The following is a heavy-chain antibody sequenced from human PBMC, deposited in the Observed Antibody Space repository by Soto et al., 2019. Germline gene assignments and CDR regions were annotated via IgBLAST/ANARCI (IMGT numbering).Heavy chain of an antibody. J-gene: IGHJ4*02. CDR2: IIPIFGTA. CDR1: GGTFSSYA. Sequence: QVQLVQSGAEVKKPGSSVKVSCKASGGTFSSYAISWVRQAPGQGLEWMGGIIPIFGTANYAQKFQGRVTITADEYTSTAYMQLSSLRSEDTAGYYCAGDYGDYRPLDYWGQGTLVTVSS. V-gene: IGHV1-69*12. CDR3: AGDYGDYRPLDY. D-gene: IGHD4-17*01.